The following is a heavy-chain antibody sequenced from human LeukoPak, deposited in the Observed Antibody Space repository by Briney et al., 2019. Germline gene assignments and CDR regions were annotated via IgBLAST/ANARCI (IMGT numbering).Heavy chain of an antibody. CDR2: INPNSGDT. Sequence: ASVKVSCKASGYSFPGLYIHWLRQAPGQGLEWMGWINPNSGDTDYARNFQGRVTMTRDTSITTAYMEVSRLKSDDTAVYYCARVFNGDYFDYWGQGSLVTVSS. CDR1: GYSFPGLY. D-gene: IGHD4-17*01. J-gene: IGHJ4*02. CDR3: ARVFNGDYFDY. V-gene: IGHV1-2*02.